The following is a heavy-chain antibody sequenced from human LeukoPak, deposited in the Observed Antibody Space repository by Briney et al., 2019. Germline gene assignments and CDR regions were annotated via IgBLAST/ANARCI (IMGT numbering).Heavy chain of an antibody. J-gene: IGHJ4*02. V-gene: IGHV4-59*08. CDR3: ARHGGTLDYFDS. CDR2: IYYGGTT. D-gene: IGHD1-26*01. CDR1: NGSISTYY. Sequence: SETLSLTCSVSNGSISTYYWSWIRQSPVQGLEWIGYIYYGGTTSYNPSLKRRVTISVHSPKNHFSLRLTSLTAADTALYYCARHGGTLDYFDSWGPGSLVIVSS.